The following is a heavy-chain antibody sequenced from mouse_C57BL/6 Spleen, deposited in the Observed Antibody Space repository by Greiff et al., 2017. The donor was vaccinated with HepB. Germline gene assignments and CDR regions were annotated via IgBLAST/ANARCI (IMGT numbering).Heavy chain of an antibody. V-gene: IGHV5-17*01. CDR1: GFTFSDYG. D-gene: IGHD1-1*01. J-gene: IGHJ1*03. Sequence: VQLKQSGGGLVKPGGSLKLSCAASGFTFSDYGMHWVRQAPEKGLEWVAYISGGSSTIYYADTVKGRFTISRDNAKNTLFLQMTSLRSEDTAMYYCARTTVVPGWYFDVWGTGTTVTVSS. CDR2: ISGGSSTI. CDR3: ARTTVVPGWYFDV.